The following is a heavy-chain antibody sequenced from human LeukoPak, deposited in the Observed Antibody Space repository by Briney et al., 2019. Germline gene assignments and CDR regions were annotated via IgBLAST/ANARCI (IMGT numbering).Heavy chain of an antibody. CDR1: GGSISSYY. Sequence: SETLSLTCTVSGGSISSYYWSWIRQPPGKGLEWIGYIYYSGSTNYNPSLKSRVTISVDTSKNQFSLKLSSVTAADTAVYYCARGDKEYQLLPSDYWGQGTLVTVSS. V-gene: IGHV4-59*01. CDR2: IYYSGST. D-gene: IGHD2-2*01. CDR3: ARGDKEYQLLPSDY. J-gene: IGHJ4*02.